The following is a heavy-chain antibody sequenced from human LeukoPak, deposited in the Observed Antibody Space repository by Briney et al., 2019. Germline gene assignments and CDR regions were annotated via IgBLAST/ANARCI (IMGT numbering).Heavy chain of an antibody. V-gene: IGHV3-33*01. CDR2: IWYDGSNK. Sequence: GRSLRLSCAASGFTFSSYGMHWVRQALGKGLEWVAVIWYDGSNKYYADSVKGRFTISRDNSKNTLYLQMNSLRAEDTAVYYCARGEMATIGAYYYGMDVWGQGTTVTVSS. CDR1: GFTFSSYG. CDR3: ARGEMATIGAYYYGMDV. D-gene: IGHD5-24*01. J-gene: IGHJ6*02.